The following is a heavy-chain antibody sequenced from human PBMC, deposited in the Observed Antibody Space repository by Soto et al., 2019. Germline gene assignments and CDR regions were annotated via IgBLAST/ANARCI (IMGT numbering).Heavy chain of an antibody. V-gene: IGHV2-5*01. Sequence: SGPTLVNPTQTLTLTCTFSGFSLSTSGVGVGWIRQPPGKALEWLALIYWNDDKRYSPSLKSRLTITKDTSKNQVVLTMTNMDPVDTATYYCAHSQTSDFWSGYYHNWFDPWGQGTLVTVSS. CDR1: GFSLSTSGVG. D-gene: IGHD3-3*01. CDR2: IYWNDDK. CDR3: AHSQTSDFWSGYYHNWFDP. J-gene: IGHJ5*02.